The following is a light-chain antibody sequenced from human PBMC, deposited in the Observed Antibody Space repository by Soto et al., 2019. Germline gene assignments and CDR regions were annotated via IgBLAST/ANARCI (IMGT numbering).Light chain of an antibody. Sequence: DVVMTQSPDSLAVSLGERATINCKSSQSILHSPTHNNYLAWYQKKPGQPPKLLIYWASSRESGVPDRFSGSGSGTDFNLTINRLQAEDAAVYYCHQYFSLPLTFGQGTKVEIK. CDR2: WAS. V-gene: IGKV4-1*01. CDR1: QSILHSPTHNNY. J-gene: IGKJ1*01. CDR3: HQYFSLPLT.